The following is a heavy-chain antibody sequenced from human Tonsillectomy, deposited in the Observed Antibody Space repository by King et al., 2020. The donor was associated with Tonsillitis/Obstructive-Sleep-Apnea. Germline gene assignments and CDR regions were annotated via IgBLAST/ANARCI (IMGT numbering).Heavy chain of an antibody. D-gene: IGHD3-16*01. J-gene: IGHJ3*02. Sequence: VQLQQWGAGLLKPSKTLSLTCAVYGGSFSTYYWSWIRQAPGKGLEWIGEINHSGNTNYNPSLKSRVTISLDTSKNQFSLKLSSVTAADTAVYYCASSGFVTAFDIWGQGTMVTVSS. V-gene: IGHV4-34*01. CDR1: GGSFSTYY. CDR2: INHSGNT. CDR3: ASSGFVTAFDI.